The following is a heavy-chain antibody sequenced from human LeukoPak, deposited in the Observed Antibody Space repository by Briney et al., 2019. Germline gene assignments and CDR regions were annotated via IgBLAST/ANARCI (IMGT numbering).Heavy chain of an antibody. V-gene: IGHV3-30*04. J-gene: IGHJ3*02. D-gene: IGHD3-22*01. CDR3: AVDAIVVVINDAFDI. CDR1: GFTFSSYA. CDR2: ISYDGSNK. Sequence: GRSLRLSCAASGFTFSSYAMHWVRQAPGKGLEWVAVISYDGSNKYYADSVKGRFTISRDNSKNTLYLQMNSLRAEDTAVYYCAVDAIVVVINDAFDIWGQGTMVTVSS.